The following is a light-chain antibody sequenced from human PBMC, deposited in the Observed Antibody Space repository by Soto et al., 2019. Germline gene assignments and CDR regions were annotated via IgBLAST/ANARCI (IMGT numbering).Light chain of an antibody. Sequence: EIVMTQSPATLSVSPGEGATLSCRASQNVNQNVAWYQQKPGQGLRLLIHAAVTGAVGIPATFSGRGSGTEFTLTISSLQSEDSAVYYCQQYNDWPLTFGGGTRLEIK. CDR1: QNVNQN. CDR3: QQYNDWPLT. CDR2: AAV. J-gene: IGKJ5*01. V-gene: IGKV3D-15*01.